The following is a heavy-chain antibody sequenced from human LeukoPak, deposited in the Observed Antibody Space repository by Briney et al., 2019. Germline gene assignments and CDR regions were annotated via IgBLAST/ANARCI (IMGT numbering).Heavy chain of an antibody. CDR2: INPNSGGT. V-gene: IGHV1-2*02. CDR3: ARSQRVQYYDFWSGYHMFHDY. D-gene: IGHD3-3*01. Sequence: GASVKVSCTASGYTFTGYYMHWVRQAPGQGHEWMGWINPNSGGTNYAQKFQGRVTMTRDTSISTAYMELSRLRSDDTAVYYCARSQRVQYYDFWSGYHMFHDYWGQGTLVTVSS. CDR1: GYTFTGYY. J-gene: IGHJ4*02.